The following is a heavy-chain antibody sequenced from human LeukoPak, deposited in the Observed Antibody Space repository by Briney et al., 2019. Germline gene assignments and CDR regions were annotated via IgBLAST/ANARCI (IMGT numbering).Heavy chain of an antibody. CDR1: GFTLGSFG. V-gene: IGHV3-23*01. J-gene: IGHJ3*02. CDR2: ISGTGLST. CDR3: AKLMRHMMEDVYDI. D-gene: IGHD2-21*01. Sequence: PGGSLRLSCAASGFTLGSFGVSWVRQAPGKGLEWVSFISGTGLSTYYADSVKGRFTISRDNSKSTLFMQMNSLRVEDTPVYYCAKLMRHMMEDVYDIWGQGTMVTVSS.